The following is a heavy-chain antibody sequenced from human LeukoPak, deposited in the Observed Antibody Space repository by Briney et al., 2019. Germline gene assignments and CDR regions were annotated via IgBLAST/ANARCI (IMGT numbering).Heavy chain of an antibody. D-gene: IGHD3-3*01. J-gene: IGHJ4*02. CDR3: AREVAGYLGGYFDY. CDR2: IKQDGSEK. CDR1: GFTFSSYW. Sequence: PGGSLRLSCAASGFTFSSYWMSWVRQAPGKGLEWVANIKQDGSEKYYVDSVKGRFTISRDNAKNSLYLQMNSLRAEDTAVYYCAREVAGYLGGYFDYWGQGILVTVSS. V-gene: IGHV3-7*03.